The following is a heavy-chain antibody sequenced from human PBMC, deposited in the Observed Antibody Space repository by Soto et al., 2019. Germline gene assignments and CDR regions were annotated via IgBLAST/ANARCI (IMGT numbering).Heavy chain of an antibody. Sequence: GGSLRLSCAASGFTFSSYAMSWVRQAPGKGLEWVSAISGSGGSTYYADSVKGRFTISRDNSKNTLYLQMNSLRAEDTAVYYCARDLIGYGSGRGYFDYWAQGTLVTVSS. V-gene: IGHV3-23*01. D-gene: IGHD3-10*01. CDR3: ARDLIGYGSGRGYFDY. CDR1: GFTFSSYA. J-gene: IGHJ4*02. CDR2: ISGSGGST.